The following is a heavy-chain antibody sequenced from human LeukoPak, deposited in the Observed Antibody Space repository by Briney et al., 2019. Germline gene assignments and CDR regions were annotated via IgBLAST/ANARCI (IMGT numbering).Heavy chain of an antibody. D-gene: IGHD1-26*01. Sequence: GGSLRLSCEVSGFTFSNSAMSWVRQPPGKGLEWLSSISISGDKILYADSVKGRFTISRDNSKNTLYLQMNSLRDEDTAVYYCARITDSGSYYDYWGQGTLVTVSS. V-gene: IGHV3-23*01. CDR1: GFTFSNSA. CDR2: ISISGDKI. CDR3: ARITDSGSYYDY. J-gene: IGHJ4*02.